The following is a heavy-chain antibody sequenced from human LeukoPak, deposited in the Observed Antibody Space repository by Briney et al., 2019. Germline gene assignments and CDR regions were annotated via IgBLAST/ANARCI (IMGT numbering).Heavy chain of an antibody. V-gene: IGHV3-23*01. D-gene: IGHD3-22*01. CDR1: GFTFSSYA. CDR2: ISGSGGST. Sequence: GGSLRLSCAASGFTFSSYAMSWVRQAPGKGLEWVSAISGSGGSTYYADSVKGRFTISRDNSKNTLYLQMNSLRDEDTAVYYCTFFYYYDSSGRWGQGTLVTVSS. CDR3: TFFYYYDSSGR. J-gene: IGHJ4*02.